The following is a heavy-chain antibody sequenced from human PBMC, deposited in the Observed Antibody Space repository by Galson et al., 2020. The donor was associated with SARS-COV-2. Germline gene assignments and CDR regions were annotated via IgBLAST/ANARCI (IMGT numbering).Heavy chain of an antibody. J-gene: IGHJ4*02. D-gene: IGHD2-2*01. CDR1: GFTVSSNY. Sequence: GESLKISCAASGFTVSSNYMSWVRQAPGKGLEWVSTIYRGGSTFYADSVKGRFTISRDNSKNTLYLQMNSLRAEDTAVYYCARERCLSTSCYGFDYWGQGTLVTVSS. CDR2: IYRGGST. CDR3: ARERCLSTSCYGFDY. V-gene: IGHV3-53*01.